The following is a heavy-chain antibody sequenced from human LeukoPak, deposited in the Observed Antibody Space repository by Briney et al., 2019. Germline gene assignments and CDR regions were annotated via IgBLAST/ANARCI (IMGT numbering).Heavy chain of an antibody. D-gene: IGHD2-15*01. J-gene: IGHJ6*03. Sequence: QSGGSLRLSCAASGFTFSSYDMHWVRQATGKGLEWVSAIGTTSDTYYPDSVKGRFTISRDNSKNTLYLQMNGLRAEDTAVYYCAKDTRLLYMDVWGKGTTVTVSS. V-gene: IGHV3-13*01. CDR1: GFTFSSYD. CDR3: AKDTRLLYMDV. CDR2: IGTTSDT.